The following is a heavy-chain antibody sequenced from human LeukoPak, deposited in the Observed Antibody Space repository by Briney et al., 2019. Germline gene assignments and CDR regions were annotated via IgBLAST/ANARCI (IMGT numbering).Heavy chain of an antibody. J-gene: IGHJ5*02. CDR3: ASGYGSGWFDR. D-gene: IGHD6-13*01. CDR1: GGSINRGY. V-gene: IGHV4-30-4*08. CDR2: IFYSGST. Sequence: PSQTLSLTCTDSGGSINRGYWSWVRQHPGKGLEWIGHIFYSGSTFYNPSLKSRVTIAVHTSRDQFSLQLTSVTAADTAVYYCASGYGSGWFDRWGQGTLVSVSS.